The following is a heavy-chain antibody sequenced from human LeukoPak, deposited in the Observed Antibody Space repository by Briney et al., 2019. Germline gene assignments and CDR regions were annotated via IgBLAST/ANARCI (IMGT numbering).Heavy chain of an antibody. V-gene: IGHV3-23*01. Sequence: GGSLRLACAASGFTFSSYAMSWVRQAPGKGLEWVSAISISGENTYYADSVKGRFTISRDTSRNTLYLQMHSLRAEDTAVYYCARLVSTSSSRFSDYWGQGTLVTVSS. D-gene: IGHD6-6*01. CDR2: ISISGENT. CDR1: GFTFSSYA. CDR3: ARLVSTSSSRFSDY. J-gene: IGHJ4*02.